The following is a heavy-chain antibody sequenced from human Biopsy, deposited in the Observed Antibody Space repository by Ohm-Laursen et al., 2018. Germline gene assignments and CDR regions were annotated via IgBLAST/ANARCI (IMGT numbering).Heavy chain of an antibody. CDR1: GFTFSSYS. V-gene: IGHV3-21*01. CDR3: ARAAGSYPYYFDY. CDR2: ISSSSSYI. J-gene: IGHJ4*02. D-gene: IGHD1-26*01. Sequence: SLRLSCSASGFTFSSYSMNWVRQAPGKGLAWVSSISSSSSYIYYADSVKGRFTISRDNAKNSLYLQMNSLRAEDTAVYYCARAAGSYPYYFDYWGQGPRSPSLQ.